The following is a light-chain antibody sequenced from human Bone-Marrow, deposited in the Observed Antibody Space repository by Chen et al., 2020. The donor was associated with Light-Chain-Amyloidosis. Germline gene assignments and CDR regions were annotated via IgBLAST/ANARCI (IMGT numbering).Light chain of an antibody. CDR1: DLPTKY. CDR3: QSADSSGTYEVI. Sequence: SLELPQPPSLPVSPGQTARITCSGDDLPTKYAYWYQQKPGQAPVLVIHRDTERPSGISERFAGSSSGTTATLTISGVQAEDEADYHCQSADSSGTYEVIFGGGTKLTVL. J-gene: IGLJ2*01. V-gene: IGLV3-25*03. CDR2: RDT.